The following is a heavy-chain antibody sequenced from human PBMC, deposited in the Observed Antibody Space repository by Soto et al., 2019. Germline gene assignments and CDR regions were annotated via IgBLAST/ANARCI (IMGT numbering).Heavy chain of an antibody. Sequence: SETLSLTCTVSGGSISSSSYYWGWIRQPPGKGLEWIGSIYYSGSTYYNPSLKSRVTISVDTSKNQFSLKLSSVTAADTAVYYCARAHSSTVTTMGIRYFDYWGQGTLVTVSS. CDR1: GGSISSSSYY. D-gene: IGHD4-17*01. V-gene: IGHV4-39*01. CDR3: ARAHSSTVTTMGIRYFDY. J-gene: IGHJ4*02. CDR2: IYYSGST.